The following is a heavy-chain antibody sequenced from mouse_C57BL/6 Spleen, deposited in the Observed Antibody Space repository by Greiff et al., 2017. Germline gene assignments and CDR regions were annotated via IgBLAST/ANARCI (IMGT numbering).Heavy chain of an antibody. D-gene: IGHD4-1*01. CDR3: ARKGENWALIDY. J-gene: IGHJ2*01. CDR1: GYTFTSYW. Sequence: QVQLQQPGAELVMPGASVKLSCKASGYTFTSYWMHWVKQRPGQGLEWIGEIDPSDSYTNYNQKFKGKSTLTVDKSSSTAYMQLSSLTSEDSAVYYCARKGENWALIDYWGQGTTLTVSS. CDR2: IDPSDSYT. V-gene: IGHV1-69*01.